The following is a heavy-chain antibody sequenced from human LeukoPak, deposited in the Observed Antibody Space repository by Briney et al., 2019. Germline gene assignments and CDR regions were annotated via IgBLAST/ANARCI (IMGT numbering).Heavy chain of an antibody. CDR1: RFTFDDYG. D-gene: IGHD6-19*01. CDR2: INWNGGST. V-gene: IGHV3-20*04. Sequence: GGSLRLSCAASRFTFDDYGMSWVRQAPGKGLEWVSGINWNGGSTGYADSVKGRFTISRDNAKNSLYLQMNSLRSEDTALYCCARGAVAGTRSAFDIWGQGTMVTVSS. J-gene: IGHJ3*02. CDR3: ARGAVAGTRSAFDI.